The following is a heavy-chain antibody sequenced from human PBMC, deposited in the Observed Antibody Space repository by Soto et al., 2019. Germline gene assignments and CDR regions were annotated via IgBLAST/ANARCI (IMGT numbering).Heavy chain of an antibody. CDR3: ARDKITGLFDY. CDR1: GGSISSYY. Sequence: SETLSLTCTVSGGSISSYYWSWIRQPPGKGLEWIGYIYYNGSTNYNPSLKSRVTISVDTSKNQFSLKLTSVTAADTAVYYCARDKITGLFDYWGQGTLVTVSS. J-gene: IGHJ4*02. CDR2: IYYNGST. V-gene: IGHV4-59*12. D-gene: IGHD2-8*02.